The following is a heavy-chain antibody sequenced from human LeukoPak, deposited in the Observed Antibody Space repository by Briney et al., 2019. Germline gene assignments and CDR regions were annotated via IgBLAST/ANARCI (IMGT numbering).Heavy chain of an antibody. CDR1: GFTVSSNY. D-gene: IGHD3-16*01. CDR2: IYDGGTT. V-gene: IGHV3-66*02. J-gene: IGHJ4*02. CDR3: VKDRTATYTLDY. Sequence: PGGSLRLSCAASGFTVSSNYMSWVRQAPGKGLEWVSSIYDGGTTHHADSVKGRFTISRDNSKNTLNLQMNSLRAEDTAVYYCVKDRTATYTLDYWGQGTLVTVSS.